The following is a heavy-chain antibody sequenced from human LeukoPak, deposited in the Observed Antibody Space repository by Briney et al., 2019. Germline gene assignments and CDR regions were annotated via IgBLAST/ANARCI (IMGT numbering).Heavy chain of an antibody. Sequence: GGSLRLSCAASGFTFSSYVMSWVRQAPGKGLEWVSSVSNSGGSTYYADSVKGRFTISRDNSKNTLYLQMSSLRAEDTAVYYCVRSTHYDFWSGQPFDYWGQGTLATVSS. CDR3: VRSTHYDFWSGQPFDY. V-gene: IGHV3-23*01. J-gene: IGHJ4*02. CDR2: VSNSGGST. D-gene: IGHD3-3*01. CDR1: GFTFSSYV.